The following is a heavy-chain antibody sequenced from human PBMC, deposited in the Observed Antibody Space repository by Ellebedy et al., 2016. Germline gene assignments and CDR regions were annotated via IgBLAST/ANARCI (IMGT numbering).Heavy chain of an antibody. V-gene: IGHV2-5*01. J-gene: IGHJ4*02. CDR2: IYWNDDK. Sequence: SGPTLVKPTQTLTLTCTFSGFSLSTSGVGVGWIRQPPGKALEWLALIYWNDDKRYSPALKRRLTITKDTSKNQVVLTMTNMDPVDTATYFCAHKSVYREVDYWGQGRLVIVSS. CDR1: GFSLSTSGVG. D-gene: IGHD1-14*01. CDR3: AHKSVYREVDY.